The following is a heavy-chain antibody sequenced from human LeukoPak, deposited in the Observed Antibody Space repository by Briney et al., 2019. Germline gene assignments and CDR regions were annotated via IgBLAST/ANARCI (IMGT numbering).Heavy chain of an antibody. CDR2: IWYDGSSK. CDR3: ARDERYSSSYDY. Sequence: GGSLRLSCAASGFTFSSYGMHWVRQAPGKGLEWVAVIWYDGSSKYYADSVKGRFTISRDNSKNTLYLQMNSLRAEDTAVYYCARDERYSSSYDYWGQGTLVTVSS. D-gene: IGHD6-13*01. CDR1: GFTFSSYG. J-gene: IGHJ4*02. V-gene: IGHV3-33*01.